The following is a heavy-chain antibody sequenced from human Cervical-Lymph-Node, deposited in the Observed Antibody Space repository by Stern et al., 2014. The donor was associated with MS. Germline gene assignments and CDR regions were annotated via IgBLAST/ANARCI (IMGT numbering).Heavy chain of an antibody. CDR3: ARGYSSSWYWFDS. CDR2: IHNSGST. D-gene: IGHD6-13*01. V-gene: IGHV4-59*01. Sequence: QLQLQESGPGLVKPSETLSLTCTVSGGSISSYYWRWIRQPPGKGLEWIGNIHNSGSTNYNPSLKSRVTISVDTSKNQFSLKLSSVTAADTAVYFCARGYSSSWYWFDSWGQGTQVTVSS. J-gene: IGHJ5*01. CDR1: GGSISSYY.